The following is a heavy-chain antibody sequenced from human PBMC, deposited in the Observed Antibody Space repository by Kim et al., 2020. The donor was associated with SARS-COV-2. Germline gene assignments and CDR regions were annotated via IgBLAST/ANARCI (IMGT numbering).Heavy chain of an antibody. D-gene: IGHD3-3*01. CDR1: GFTFSSYE. Sequence: GGSLRLSCAAPGFTFSSYEMNWVRQAPGKGLEWVSYISSSGSTIYYADSVKGRFTISRDNAKNSLYLQMNSLRAEDTAVYYCAREEGITIFGVVIEYYYGMDVWGQGTTVTVSS. V-gene: IGHV3-48*03. J-gene: IGHJ6*02. CDR2: ISSSGSTI. CDR3: AREEGITIFGVVIEYYYGMDV.